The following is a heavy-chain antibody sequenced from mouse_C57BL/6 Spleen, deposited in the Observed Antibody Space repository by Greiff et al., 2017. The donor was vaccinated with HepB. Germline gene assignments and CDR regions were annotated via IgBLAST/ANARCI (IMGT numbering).Heavy chain of an antibody. CDR2: IWWDDDK. D-gene: IGHD2-3*01. V-gene: IGHV8-8*01. J-gene: IGHJ3*01. CDR3: ALTSDGYYVWFAY. Sequence: LQQSGPGILQPSQTLSLTCSFSGFSLSTFGMGVGWIRQPSGKGLEWLAHIWWDDDKYYNPALKSRLTISKDTSKNQVFLKIANVDTADTATYYCALTSDGYYVWFAYWGQGTLVTVSA. CDR1: GFSLSTFGMG.